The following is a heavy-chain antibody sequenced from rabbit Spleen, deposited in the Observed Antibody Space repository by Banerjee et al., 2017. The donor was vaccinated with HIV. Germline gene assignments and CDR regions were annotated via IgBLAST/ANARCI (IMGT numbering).Heavy chain of an antibody. D-gene: IGHD4-1*01. V-gene: IGHV1S45*01. Sequence: QEQLVESGGGLVQLEGSLTLTCTASGFSFSISYYMCWVRQATGKVLEWIGCIYTGGGSASFASWVISRYTVSIASSTTVTLQMTSLTAADTATYFCARGVGGGWGFSLWGPGTLVTVS. J-gene: IGHJ4*01. CDR1: GFSFSISYY. CDR2: IYTGGGSA. CDR3: ARGVGGGWGFSL.